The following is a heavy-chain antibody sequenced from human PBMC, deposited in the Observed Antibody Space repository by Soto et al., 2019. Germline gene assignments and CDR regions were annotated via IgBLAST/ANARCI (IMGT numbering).Heavy chain of an antibody. V-gene: IGHV4-59*01. CDR1: GGSISSYY. CDR3: ATSPYYDILSDYYMDV. Sequence: SETLSLTCTVSGGSISSYYWSWIRQPPGKGLEWIGYIYYSGSTNYNPSLKSRVTISVDTSKNQFSLKLSSVTAADTAVYYCATSPYYDILSDYYMDVWGKGTTVTVSS. CDR2: IYYSGST. J-gene: IGHJ6*03. D-gene: IGHD3-9*01.